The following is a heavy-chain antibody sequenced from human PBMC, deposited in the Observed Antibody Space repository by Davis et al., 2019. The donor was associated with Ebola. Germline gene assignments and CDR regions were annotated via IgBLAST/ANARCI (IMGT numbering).Heavy chain of an antibody. J-gene: IGHJ6*02. CDR1: GGSISSGGYY. CDR3: ARSKGRGYSYGYYYYYGMDV. D-gene: IGHD5-18*01. Sequence: SETLSLTCTVSGGSISSGGYYWSWIRQHPGKGLEWIGYIYYSGSTYYNPSLKSLVTISVDTSKNQFSLKLSSVTAADTAAYYCARSKGRGYSYGYYYYYGMDVWGQGTTVTVSS. CDR2: IYYSGST. V-gene: IGHV4-31*01.